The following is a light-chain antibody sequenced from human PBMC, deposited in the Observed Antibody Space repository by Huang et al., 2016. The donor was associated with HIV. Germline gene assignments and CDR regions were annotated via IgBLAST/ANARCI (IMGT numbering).Light chain of an antibody. CDR3: QQSYNTPLT. Sequence: DIQMTQSPSSLSASVGDRVTITCRASQSINRYLNWYQQKPGKAPKVLIYAASSLQSGVPSRFSGSGSGTDFTLTINSLQPEDFAIYYCQQSYNTPLTIGGGTRLEIK. CDR2: AAS. V-gene: IGKV1-39*01. J-gene: IGKJ4*01. CDR1: QSINRY.